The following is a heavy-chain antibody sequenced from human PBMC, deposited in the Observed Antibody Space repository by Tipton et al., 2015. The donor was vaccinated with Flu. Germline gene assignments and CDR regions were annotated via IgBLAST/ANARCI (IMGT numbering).Heavy chain of an antibody. V-gene: IGHV3-7*01. CDR2: IKLDGSEK. CDR3: VRPSRDGYDGDY. CDR1: GFTFSNYW. D-gene: IGHD5-24*01. J-gene: IGHJ4*02. Sequence: GSLRLSCAASGFTFSNYWMSWVRQAPGKGLEWVANIKLDGSEKFYVDSVKGRFTISRDNAKNSLYLQMNSLRAEDTAVCYCVRPSRDGYDGDYWGQGALVTVSS.